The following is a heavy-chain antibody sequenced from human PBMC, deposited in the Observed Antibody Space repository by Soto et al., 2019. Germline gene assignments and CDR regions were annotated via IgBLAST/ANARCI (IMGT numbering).Heavy chain of an antibody. CDR1: GFSLSRNY. D-gene: IGHD2-15*01. Sequence: GGSLRLSCAASGFSLSRNYMSWVRQAPGRGLEWVSSIYSDGTTYSTDSVRGRFTISRDNSKNTLYLQMNSVRVDDTAVYYCARDPAKLPEDYDYYGMDVWGQGTTVTVSS. CDR3: ARDPAKLPEDYDYYGMDV. J-gene: IGHJ6*02. CDR2: IYSDGTT. V-gene: IGHV3-53*01.